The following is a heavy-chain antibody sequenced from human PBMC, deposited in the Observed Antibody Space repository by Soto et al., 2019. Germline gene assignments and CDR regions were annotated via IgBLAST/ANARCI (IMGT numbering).Heavy chain of an antibody. CDR2: ISGSGAST. CDR3: ASHLTAGQLGALYY. V-gene: IGHV3-23*01. Sequence: EVQLLESGGGLVQPGGSLRLSCAASAFTSTNYAMSWVRQAPGKGLEWVSAISGSGASTYYADFVKGRFTISRDNSKNTLYLQMNSLRAEDTAVYYCASHLTAGQLGALYYWGQGTLVTVSS. D-gene: IGHD6-13*01. J-gene: IGHJ4*02. CDR1: AFTSTNYA.